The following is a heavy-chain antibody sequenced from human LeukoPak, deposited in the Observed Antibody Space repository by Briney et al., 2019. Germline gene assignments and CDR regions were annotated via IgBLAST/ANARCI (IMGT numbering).Heavy chain of an antibody. Sequence: GGSQTLSCAPSGFTFSSYNMNWLRQAPGKGLECVSYISSSSTIYYADSVKGRFTISRDNAKNSLYLQMNSLRDEDTAVYYCARDPYEGYDILSLATLDYWGQGTLVTVSS. CDR3: ARDPYEGYDILSLATLDY. J-gene: IGHJ4*02. D-gene: IGHD3-9*01. V-gene: IGHV3-48*02. CDR1: GFTFSSYN. CDR2: ISSSSTI.